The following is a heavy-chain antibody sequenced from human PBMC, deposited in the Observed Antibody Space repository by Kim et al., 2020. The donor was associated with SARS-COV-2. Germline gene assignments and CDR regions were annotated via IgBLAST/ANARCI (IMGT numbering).Heavy chain of an antibody. Sequence: ADPVKHRLTLSRANSKNTMYLQMNSLRAEETALYYCAKMPPKVWIGAFDIWGQGTMVTVSS. CDR3: AKMPPKVWIGAFDI. D-gene: IGHD2-2*03. J-gene: IGHJ3*02. V-gene: IGHV3-23*01.